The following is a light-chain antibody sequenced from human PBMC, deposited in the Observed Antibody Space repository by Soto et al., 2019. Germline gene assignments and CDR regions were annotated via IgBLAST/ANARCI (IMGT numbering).Light chain of an antibody. CDR2: AAS. V-gene: IGKV3-15*01. J-gene: IGKJ1*01. CDR1: QSVGSN. Sequence: EIVMTQSPATLSVPPGKRAWLSCRASQSVGSNLAWYRQKPGQAPRLLIYAASTRATSIPARFSGGGSGTDLTLTISSLEPEDFAVYYCQHEGTYGQGTKVDIK. CDR3: QHEGT.